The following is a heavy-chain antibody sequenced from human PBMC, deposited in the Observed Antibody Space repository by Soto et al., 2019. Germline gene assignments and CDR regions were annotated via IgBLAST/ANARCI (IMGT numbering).Heavy chain of an antibody. Sequence: QVQLVESGGGVVQPGRSLRLSCAASGFTFSSYGMHWVRQAPGKGLEWVAVISYDGSKKYYADAVKGRFTISRDNSKNTLYLQMNSLRAEDTAVYYCAKGGYCSGGSCYPYYYGMDVWGQGTTVTVSS. V-gene: IGHV3-30*18. D-gene: IGHD2-15*01. CDR1: GFTFSSYG. J-gene: IGHJ6*02. CDR3: AKGGYCSGGSCYPYYYGMDV. CDR2: ISYDGSKK.